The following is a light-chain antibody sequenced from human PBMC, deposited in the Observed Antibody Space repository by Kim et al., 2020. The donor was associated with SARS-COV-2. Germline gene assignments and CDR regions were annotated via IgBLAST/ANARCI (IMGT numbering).Light chain of an antibody. CDR1: QSVSRH. CDR3: QQYNNWPLT. CDR2: DES. J-gene: IGKJ4*01. Sequence: SPGERAPLSCRASQSVSRHLAWYQQTPGQVPRLLIYDESTRATGIAARFSGSGSATEFTLTISSLQSEDFAVYYCQQYNNWPLTFGGGTKVDIK. V-gene: IGKV3-15*01.